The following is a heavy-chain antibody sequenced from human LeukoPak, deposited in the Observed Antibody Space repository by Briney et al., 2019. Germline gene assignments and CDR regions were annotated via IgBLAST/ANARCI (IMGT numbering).Heavy chain of an antibody. CDR1: GYTFTSYA. CDR3: ARVLSFPKWNDCSSTSCYRYYYYMDV. V-gene: IGHV7-4-1*02. Sequence: GASVKVSCKASGYTFTSYAMNWVRQAPGQGLEWMGWINTNTGNPRYAQGFTGRFVFSLDTSVSTAYLQISSLKAEDTAVYYCARVLSFPKWNDCSSTSCYRYYYYMDVWGKGTTVTVSS. J-gene: IGHJ6*03. CDR2: INTNTGNP. D-gene: IGHD2-2*01.